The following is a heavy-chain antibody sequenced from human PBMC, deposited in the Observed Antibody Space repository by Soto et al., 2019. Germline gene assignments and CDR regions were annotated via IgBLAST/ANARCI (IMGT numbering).Heavy chain of an antibody. CDR2: INAGNGNT. Sequence: GASVKVSCKASGYTFTSYAMHWVRQAPGQRLEWMGWINAGNGNTKYSQKFQGRVTITRDTSASTAYMELSSLRSEDTAVYYCARVVSMVRGVMAGWFYPWGQGTLVTVSS. CDR1: GYTFTSYA. V-gene: IGHV1-3*01. CDR3: ARVVSMVRGVMAGWFYP. D-gene: IGHD3-10*01. J-gene: IGHJ5*02.